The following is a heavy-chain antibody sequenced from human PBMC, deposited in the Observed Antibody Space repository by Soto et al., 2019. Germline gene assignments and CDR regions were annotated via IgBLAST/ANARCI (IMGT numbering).Heavy chain of an antibody. J-gene: IGHJ6*02. Sequence: SVKVSCKASGGTFSSYAISWVRQAPGQGLEWMGGIIPIFGTANYAQKFQGRVTITADESTSTAYMELSSLRSEDTAVYYCARGGAARQNYYYYYGMDVWGQGTTVTVSS. CDR3: ARGGAARQNYYYYYGMDV. CDR2: IIPIFGTA. V-gene: IGHV1-69*13. D-gene: IGHD6-6*01. CDR1: GGTFSSYA.